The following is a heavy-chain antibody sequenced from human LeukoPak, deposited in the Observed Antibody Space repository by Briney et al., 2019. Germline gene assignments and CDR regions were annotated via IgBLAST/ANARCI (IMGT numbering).Heavy chain of an antibody. D-gene: IGHD5-18*01. Sequence: GGPLRLSCVASGFSLSIYEMNWARQAPGKGLERVSYISSSGSVIYYADSVKGRFTISRDNAKNSLYLQMKSLRAEDTAVYFCARDRRYTYGYYFDYWGQGTLVTVSS. J-gene: IGHJ4*02. CDR2: ISSSGSVI. V-gene: IGHV3-48*03. CDR1: GFSLSIYE. CDR3: ARDRRYTYGYYFDY.